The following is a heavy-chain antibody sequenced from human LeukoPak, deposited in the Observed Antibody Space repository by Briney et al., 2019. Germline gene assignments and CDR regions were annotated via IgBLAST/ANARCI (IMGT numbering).Heavy chain of an antibody. Sequence: GGSLRLSCSASGFTFSTYAMHWVRQAPGKGLEYVSGISSNGGTTHYADSVKGRFTISRDNSKNTLYLQMSSLRAEDTAVYYCVKDHDWGAFHIWGQGTMVTVSS. CDR3: VKDHDWGAFHI. D-gene: IGHD7-27*01. V-gene: IGHV3-64D*06. CDR1: GFTFSTYA. J-gene: IGHJ3*02. CDR2: ISSNGGTT.